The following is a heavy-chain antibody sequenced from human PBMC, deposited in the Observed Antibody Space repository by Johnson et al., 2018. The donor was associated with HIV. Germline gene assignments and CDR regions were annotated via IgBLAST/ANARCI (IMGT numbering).Heavy chain of an antibody. CDR3: TTSHPWEQGVGGAFDI. Sequence: EVQLVESGGGVVQPGRSLRLSCAASGFTFSGSAMHWVRQASGKGLEWVGRIYSQTDGGTTDYAAPVKGRFTISRDDSKNTLYLQMNSLKTEDTAVYYCTTSHPWEQGVGGAFDIWGQGT. CDR1: GFTFSGSA. V-gene: IGHV3-15*01. D-gene: IGHD1-26*01. CDR2: IYSQTDGGTT. J-gene: IGHJ3*02.